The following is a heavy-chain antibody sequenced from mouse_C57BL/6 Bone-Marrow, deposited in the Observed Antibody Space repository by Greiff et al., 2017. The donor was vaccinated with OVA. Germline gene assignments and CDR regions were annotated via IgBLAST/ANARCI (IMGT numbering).Heavy chain of an antibody. CDR1: GYTFTNYN. J-gene: IGHJ3*01. V-gene: IGHV1-7*01. D-gene: IGHD3-2*02. CDR3: ARVKVRDAWFAY. Sequence: QVQLQQSGTELVKPGASVKLSCKASGYTFTNYNMHWVKQRPGKGLEWIGYINPSSGDTKYNQKFKGKATLTVDKSSSTAYMQLRSLTSEDSAVYYCARVKVRDAWFAYWGQGTLVTVSA. CDR2: INPSSGDT.